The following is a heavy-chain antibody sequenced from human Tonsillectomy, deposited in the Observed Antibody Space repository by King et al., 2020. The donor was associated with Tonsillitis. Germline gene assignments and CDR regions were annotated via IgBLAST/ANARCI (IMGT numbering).Heavy chain of an antibody. CDR2: ISSDGSSK. Sequence: VQLVESGGGVVQPGRFLRLSCAASGFTFSSYPMNWVRQAPGKGLEWVAVISSDGSSKYYADSVKGRFTISRDNSKNTLFLQMSSLRAEDTAVYYCARESHASEDSSSWYEPFDYWGQGTLVSVSS. J-gene: IGHJ4*02. CDR1: GFTFSSYP. D-gene: IGHD6-13*01. CDR3: ARESHASEDSSSWYEPFDY. V-gene: IGHV3-30*04.